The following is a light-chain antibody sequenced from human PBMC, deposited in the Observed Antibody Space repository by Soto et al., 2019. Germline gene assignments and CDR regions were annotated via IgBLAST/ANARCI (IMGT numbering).Light chain of an antibody. CDR3: SSSTSSSTLVV. CDR1: SSDVGGYNY. Sequence: QSALTQPASVSGSPGQSITISCTGTSSDVGGYNYVSWYQQHPGKAPKLMIYDVSNRPSGVSTRFSGSKSGNTASLTISGLQAEDEPDYYCSSSTSSSTLVVFGGGTQLTVL. V-gene: IGLV2-14*01. CDR2: DVS. J-gene: IGLJ2*01.